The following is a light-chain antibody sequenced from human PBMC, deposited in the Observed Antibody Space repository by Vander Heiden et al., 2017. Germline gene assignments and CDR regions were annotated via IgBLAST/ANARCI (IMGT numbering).Light chain of an antibody. J-gene: IGLJ1*01. CDR2: KDT. V-gene: IGLV3-25*03. CDR1: ALADQH. Sequence: SYELPPPPSVSVSPGQTARITCSGDALADQHVHWYQQKPGQAPVLVIYKDTERPSGIPERFSVSGSGTKATLTISGVQAEDEADYYCQSADSSGTSFVFGTGTKVTVL. CDR3: QSADSSGTSFV.